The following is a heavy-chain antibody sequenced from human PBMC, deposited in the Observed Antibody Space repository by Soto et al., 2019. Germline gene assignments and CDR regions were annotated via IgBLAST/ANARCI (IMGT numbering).Heavy chain of an antibody. CDR1: GDSVSSDIAA. CDR2: TYYRSKWYN. D-gene: IGHD2-2*01. CDR3: VREVSCHFSY. Sequence: SQTLSLTCAISGDSVSSDIAAWNWIRQSPSRGLEWLGRTYYRSKWYNDYAVSVRGRITVNPDTSKNQFSLQVNSVTPEDTAVYYCVREVSCHFSYWGPGTLVTVSS. J-gene: IGHJ4*02. V-gene: IGHV6-1*01.